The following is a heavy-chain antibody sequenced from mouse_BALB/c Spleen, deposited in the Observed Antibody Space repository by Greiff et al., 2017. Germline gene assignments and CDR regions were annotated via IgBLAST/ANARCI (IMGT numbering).Heavy chain of an antibody. Sequence: QVQLQQSGAELVRPGTSVKVSCKASGYAFTNYLIEWVKQRPGQGLEWIGVINPGSGGPNYNEKFKGKATLTADKSSSTAYMQLSSLTSDDSAVYFCARGGKRLFAYWGQGTLVTVSA. D-gene: IGHD2-1*01. CDR1: GYAFTNYL. CDR3: ARGGKRLFAY. CDR2: INPGSGGP. V-gene: IGHV1-54*01. J-gene: IGHJ3*01.